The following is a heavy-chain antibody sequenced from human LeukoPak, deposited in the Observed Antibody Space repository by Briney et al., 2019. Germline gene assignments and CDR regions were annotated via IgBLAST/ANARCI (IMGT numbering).Heavy chain of an antibody. Sequence: GGSLRLSCAASGFTFSSYSMSWVRQAPGKGLEWVSAISGSGGSTYYADSVKGRFTISRDNSKNTLYLQMNSLRAEDTAVYYCAKDTHYYDSSGYFYPVDAFDIWGQGTMVTVSS. CDR3: AKDTHYYDSSGYFYPVDAFDI. V-gene: IGHV3-23*01. CDR2: ISGSGGST. J-gene: IGHJ3*02. D-gene: IGHD3-22*01. CDR1: GFTFSSYS.